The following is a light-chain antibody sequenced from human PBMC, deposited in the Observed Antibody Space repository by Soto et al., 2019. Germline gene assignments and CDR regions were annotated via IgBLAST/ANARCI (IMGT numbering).Light chain of an antibody. V-gene: IGLV4-69*01. CDR3: QTWGTYVV. CDR2: LNSDGSH. CDR1: SGHSSYA. Sequence: QLVLTQSPSASASLGASVKLTCTLSSGHSSYAIAWHQQQSEKGPRYLMKLNSDGSHSKGDGIPDRFSGSSSGAERYLPISSLQSEDEADYYCQTWGTYVVFGGGTKLTVL. J-gene: IGLJ2*01.